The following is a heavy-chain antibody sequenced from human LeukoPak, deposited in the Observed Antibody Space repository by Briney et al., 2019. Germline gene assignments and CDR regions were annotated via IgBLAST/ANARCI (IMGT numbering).Heavy chain of an antibody. V-gene: IGHV3-23*01. D-gene: IGHD3-10*01. J-gene: IGHJ4*02. Sequence: GGSLRHSCAASGFTFISYAMSWVRQAPGKGLEWVSAISGSGGSTYYADSVKGRFTISRDNSKNTLYLQMNSLRVEDTAVYYCATALSLGSQRLLSFDYWGQGTLVTVSS. CDR1: GFTFISYA. CDR3: ATALSLGSQRLLSFDY. CDR2: ISGSGGST.